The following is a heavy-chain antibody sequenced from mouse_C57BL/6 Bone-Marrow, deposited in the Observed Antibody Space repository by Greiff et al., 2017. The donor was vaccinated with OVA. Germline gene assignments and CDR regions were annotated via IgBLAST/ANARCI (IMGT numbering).Heavy chain of an antibody. CDR2: ISDGGSYT. V-gene: IGHV5-4*03. J-gene: IGHJ4*01. CDR1: GFTFSSYA. D-gene: IGHD4-1*01. CDR3: RTGPWSYAMDY. Sequence: VKLVESGGGLVKPGGSLKLSCAASGFTFSSYAMSWVRQTPEKRLEWVATISDGGSYTYYTDNVKGRCTISRDNAKNNLYLQMSHLKSEDTAMYYFRTGPWSYAMDYWGQGTSVTVSS.